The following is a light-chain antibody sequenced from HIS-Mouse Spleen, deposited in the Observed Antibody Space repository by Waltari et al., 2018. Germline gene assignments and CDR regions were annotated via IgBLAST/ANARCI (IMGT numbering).Light chain of an antibody. Sequence: QSALTQPRSVSGSPGQSVTISCTGTSSDVGGYNYVSWYPQHPGKAPKLMIYDVSKRPSWVPDRFSGSKSGNTASLTISGLQAEDEADYYCCSYAGSYTGVFGTGTKVTVL. CDR1: SSDVGGYNY. J-gene: IGLJ1*01. CDR2: DVS. CDR3: CSYAGSYTGV. V-gene: IGLV2-11*01.